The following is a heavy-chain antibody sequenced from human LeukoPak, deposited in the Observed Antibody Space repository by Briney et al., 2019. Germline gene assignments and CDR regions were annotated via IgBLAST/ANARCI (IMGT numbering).Heavy chain of an antibody. D-gene: IGHD3-16*02. J-gene: IGHJ6*03. CDR2: IYVTGT. Sequence: SETLSLTCTVSGGSIATYYWSWSRQSPGNGLEWIGYIYVTGTRYNPYLQSRVTVSVDRSRNQFSLKMSSVTAADTAVYYCARHIGGGIEDMDVWGKGTKVIVSS. V-gene: IGHV4-59*08. CDR1: GGSIATYY. CDR3: ARHIGGGIEDMDV.